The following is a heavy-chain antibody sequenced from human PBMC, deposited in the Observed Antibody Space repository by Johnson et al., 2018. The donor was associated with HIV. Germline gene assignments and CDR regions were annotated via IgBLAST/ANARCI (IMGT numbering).Heavy chain of an antibody. D-gene: IGHD6-19*01. Sequence: VQLVESGGGLVQPGGSLRLSCAASDITVGSIYMSWVRQAPGKGLEWVSLIYSGGSSYYAVSVKGRFTISRDHAKNSLYLQMNSLRAEDTAVYYCARAPHPQWQWLPPGAFDIWGQGTMVTVSS. CDR3: ARAPHPQWQWLPPGAFDI. CDR1: DITVGSIY. V-gene: IGHV3-66*01. CDR2: IYSGGSS. J-gene: IGHJ3*02.